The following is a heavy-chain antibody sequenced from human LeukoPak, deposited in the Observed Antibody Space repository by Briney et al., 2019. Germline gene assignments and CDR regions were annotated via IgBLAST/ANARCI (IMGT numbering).Heavy chain of an antibody. CDR2: TYYAGDT. V-gene: IGHV4-59*01. CDR3: ARERGPNGNQDCLFYP. J-gene: IGHJ5*02. D-gene: IGHD3/OR15-3a*01. Sequence: SETLSLTCTVSGASISSYYWAWIRQPPGKGLEWIGYTYYAGDTYYNPSLRSRVIISLDTSKNQFSLNLNSATAADTGVYYCARERGPNGNQDCLFYPWAQGTLVTVSS. CDR1: GASISSYY.